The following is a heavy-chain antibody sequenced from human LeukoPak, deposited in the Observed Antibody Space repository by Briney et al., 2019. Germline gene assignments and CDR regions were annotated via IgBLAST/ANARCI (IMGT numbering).Heavy chain of an antibody. Sequence: GGSLRLSCAASGFTFSTYAMSWVRQAPGKGLEWVSAISPSGDNTYYADSVKGRFTISRDNSKNTLYLQMNSLRAEDTAVYYCAKDRGFGDYPTGFDPWGQGTLVTVSS. D-gene: IGHD4-17*01. CDR1: GFTFSTYA. CDR3: AKDRGFGDYPTGFDP. CDR2: ISPSGDNT. J-gene: IGHJ5*02. V-gene: IGHV3-23*01.